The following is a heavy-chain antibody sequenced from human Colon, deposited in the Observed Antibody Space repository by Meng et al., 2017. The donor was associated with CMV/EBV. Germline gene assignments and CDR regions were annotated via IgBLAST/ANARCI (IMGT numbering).Heavy chain of an antibody. CDR3: ARSDYDFWSGYLGYFDY. CDR2: IKQDGSEK. J-gene: IGHJ4*02. Sequence: GGSLRLSCAASGFTFSSYWMSWVRQAPGKGLEWVANIKQDGSEKYCVDSVKGRFTISRDNAKNSLYLQMNSLRAEDTAVYYCARSDYDFWSGYLGYFDYWGQGTLVTVSS. CDR1: GFTFSSYW. V-gene: IGHV3-7*01. D-gene: IGHD3-3*01.